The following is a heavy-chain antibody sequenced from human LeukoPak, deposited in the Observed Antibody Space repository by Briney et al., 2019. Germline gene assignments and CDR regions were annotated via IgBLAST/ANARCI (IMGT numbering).Heavy chain of an antibody. J-gene: IGHJ4*02. CDR3: ASAYDFNQNFDC. Sequence: GGSLRLSCAASGFTFSRYWMHWVRQVPGKGLVWVSRISSDGTNSNYADSVRGRFTISRDNAKNTLYLQMNSLRAEDTAVYYCASAYDFNQNFDCWGQGTLVTVSS. CDR1: GFTFSRYW. CDR2: ISSDGTNS. D-gene: IGHD3-3*01. V-gene: IGHV3-74*01.